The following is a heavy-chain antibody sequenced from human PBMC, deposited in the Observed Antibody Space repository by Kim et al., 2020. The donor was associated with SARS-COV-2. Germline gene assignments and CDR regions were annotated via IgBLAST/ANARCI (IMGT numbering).Heavy chain of an antibody. D-gene: IGHD1-26*01. CDR3: ARNPRGRWELLPFDY. J-gene: IGHJ4*02. V-gene: IGHV4-59*01. Sequence: PTPKARVTRTVDTSKNQFSLKLSSVTAADTAVYYCARNPRGRWELLPFDYWGQGTLVTVSS.